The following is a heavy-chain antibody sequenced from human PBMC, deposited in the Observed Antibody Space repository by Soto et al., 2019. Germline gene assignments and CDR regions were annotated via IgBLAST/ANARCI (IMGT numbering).Heavy chain of an antibody. CDR1: GFTFTNHG. CDR2: ISYDGGND. J-gene: IGHJ4*01. CDR3: ARRNVGGSFLYYFDS. V-gene: IGHV3-30*03. Sequence: GGSLRLSCSASGFTFTNHGMHWVRQAPGKGLEWVALISYDGGNDYYADSVKGRFTISRDNSKNTLYLQMNTLRPEDTAVYYCARRNVGGSFLYYFDSWGHGTLVTVSS. D-gene: IGHD1-26*01.